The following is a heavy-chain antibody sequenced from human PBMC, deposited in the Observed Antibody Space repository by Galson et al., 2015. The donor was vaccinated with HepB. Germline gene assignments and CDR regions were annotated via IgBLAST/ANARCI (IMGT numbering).Heavy chain of an antibody. CDR3: ARGSHSSGSFDV. Sequence: SLRLSCAASGFMFNTYGMRWVRQAPGKGLEWIAVTSYDGTTHYYANSVKGRITISRDNSKNTLYLQMNNLRLADTAVYYCARGSHSSGSFDVWGQGTMVTVSS. D-gene: IGHD3-22*01. J-gene: IGHJ3*01. V-gene: IGHV3-30*01. CDR2: TSYDGTTH. CDR1: GFMFNTYG.